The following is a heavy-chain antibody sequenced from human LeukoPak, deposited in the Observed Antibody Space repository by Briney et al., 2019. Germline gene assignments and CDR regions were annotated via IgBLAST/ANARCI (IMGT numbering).Heavy chain of an antibody. CDR3: ARDTRLYSSGWIFFDY. Sequence: SETLSLTCTVSGGSISSYYWSWIRQPPGKGLEWIGYIYYSGSTNYNPSLKSRVTISVGTSKNQFSLKLSSVTAADTAVYYCARDTRLYSSGWIFFDYWGQGTLVTVSS. CDR2: IYYSGST. D-gene: IGHD6-19*01. J-gene: IGHJ4*02. V-gene: IGHV4-59*01. CDR1: GGSISSYY.